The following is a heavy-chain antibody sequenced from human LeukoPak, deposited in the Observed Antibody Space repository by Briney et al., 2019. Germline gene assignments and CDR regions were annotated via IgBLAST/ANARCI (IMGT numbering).Heavy chain of an antibody. D-gene: IGHD6-19*01. Sequence: PSETLSLTCTVSGGSISSSSYYWGWIRQPPGKGLEWIGSIYYSGSTYYNPSLKSRVTISVDTSKNQFSLKLSSVTAADTAVYYCARRLGSSSALDYWGQGTLVTVSS. V-gene: IGHV4-39*01. J-gene: IGHJ4*02. CDR3: ARRLGSSSALDY. CDR2: IYYSGST. CDR1: GGSISSSSYY.